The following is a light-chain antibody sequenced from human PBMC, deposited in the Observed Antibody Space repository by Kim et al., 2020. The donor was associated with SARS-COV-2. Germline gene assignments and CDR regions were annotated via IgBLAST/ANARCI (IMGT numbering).Light chain of an antibody. CDR2: KAS. Sequence: DIQMTQSPSTLSASVGDRVTITCRASRTITGWLAWYQQKPGKAPKLLIYKASSLESGVPSRFSGSGSGTEFTLTISSLQPDDFATYYGQQYDTLWTFGQGTKVDIK. CDR1: RTITGW. J-gene: IGKJ1*01. CDR3: QQYDTLWT. V-gene: IGKV1-5*03.